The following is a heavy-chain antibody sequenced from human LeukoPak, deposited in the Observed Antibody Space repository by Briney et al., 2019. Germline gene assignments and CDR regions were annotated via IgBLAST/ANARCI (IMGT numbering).Heavy chain of an antibody. Sequence: GGSLRLSCAASGFTFSDHYMDWVRQAPGKGLEWVGRTRNKANSYTTEYAASVKGRFTISRDDSKNSLYLQMNSLKTEDTAVYYCARSFSGSYDYWGQGTLVTVSS. CDR1: GFTFSDHY. CDR2: TRNKANSYTT. V-gene: IGHV3-72*01. CDR3: ARSFSGSYDY. D-gene: IGHD1-26*01. J-gene: IGHJ4*02.